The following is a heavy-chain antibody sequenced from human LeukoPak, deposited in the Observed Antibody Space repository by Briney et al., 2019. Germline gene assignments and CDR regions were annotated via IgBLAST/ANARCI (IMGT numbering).Heavy chain of an antibody. D-gene: IGHD3-10*01. CDR2: ISYDGNYI. V-gene: IGHV3-30-3*01. Sequence: PGGSLRLSCAASGFIFSSYAMSWVRQAPGKGLEWVALISYDGNYIYYANSVKGRFTISRDNSKNTLYLQMNSLRTEDTAVYYCARAGDYGSGSFRWRHFDYWGQGTLVTVSS. CDR3: ARAGDYGSGSFRWRHFDY. J-gene: IGHJ4*02. CDR1: GFIFSSYA.